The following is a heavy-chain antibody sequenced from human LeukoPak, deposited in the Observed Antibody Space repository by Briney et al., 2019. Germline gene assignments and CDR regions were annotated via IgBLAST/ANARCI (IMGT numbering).Heavy chain of an antibody. V-gene: IGHV4-4*07. CDR3: AREAGDYNFFDP. CDR2: IYTSGST. J-gene: IGHJ5*02. D-gene: IGHD4-17*01. Sequence: SETLSLTCTVSGGPISSYYWSWIRQPAGKGLEWIGRIYTSGSTNQNPSLKSRVTMSVDTSKNQFSLKLSSVTAADTAVYYCAREAGDYNFFDPWGQGTLVTVSS. CDR1: GGPISSYY.